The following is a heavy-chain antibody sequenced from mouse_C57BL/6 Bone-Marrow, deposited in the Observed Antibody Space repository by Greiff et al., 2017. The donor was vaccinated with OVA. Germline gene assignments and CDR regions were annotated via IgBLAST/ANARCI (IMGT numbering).Heavy chain of an antibody. D-gene: IGHD2-3*01. V-gene: IGHV5-16*01. CDR3: ARERWLLLYWYFDV. CDR1: GFTFSDYY. J-gene: IGHJ1*03. CDR2: INYDGSST. Sequence: EVKLMESEGGLVQPGSSMKLSCTASGFTFSDYYMAWVRQVPEKGLEWVANINYDGSSTYYLDSLKSRFIISRDNAKNILYLQMSSLKSEDTATYYCARERWLLLYWYFDVWGTGTTVTVSA.